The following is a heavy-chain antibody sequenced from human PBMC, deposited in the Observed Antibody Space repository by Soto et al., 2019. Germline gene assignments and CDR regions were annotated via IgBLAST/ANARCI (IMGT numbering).Heavy chain of an antibody. Sequence: QVQLVESGGVVVQPGRSLRLSCAASGFTFRNYGMHWVRQAPGKGLEWVAVIWYDGSNTYYADSLKGRFTISRDNSKHTMHLQMHVLRAEYTAVYYCTRDVSSRYFDLWGRGSLVTVSS. CDR1: GFTFRNYG. CDR2: IWYDGSNT. CDR3: TRDVSSRYFDL. V-gene: IGHV3-33*01. J-gene: IGHJ2*01.